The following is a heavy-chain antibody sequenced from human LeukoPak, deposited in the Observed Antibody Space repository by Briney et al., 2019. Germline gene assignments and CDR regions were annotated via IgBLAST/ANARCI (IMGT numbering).Heavy chain of an antibody. V-gene: IGHV3-7*01. J-gene: IGHJ4*02. D-gene: IGHD3-22*01. Sequence: GGSLRLSCVASGFTFSSYWMTWVRQAPGKGLEWVANIKTDGSQIYYVDSVKGRFTISRDNAKNSLYLQMNSLRAEDTAVYYCARGTHYYYSSGYDYWGQGTLVTVSS. CDR2: IKTDGSQI. CDR3: ARGTHYYYSSGYDY. CDR1: GFTFSSYW.